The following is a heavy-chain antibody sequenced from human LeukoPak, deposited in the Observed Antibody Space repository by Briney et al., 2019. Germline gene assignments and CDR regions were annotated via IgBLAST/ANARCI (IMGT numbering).Heavy chain of an antibody. J-gene: IGHJ5*02. Sequence: SETLSLTCTVSGGSISSYYWSWLRQPPGKGLEWIGYIYYSGSTNYNPSLKSRVTISVDTSKNQFSLKLSSVTAADTAVYYCARGSDYDFWSGYYTGVWFDPWGQGTLVTVSS. CDR2: IYYSGST. CDR1: GGSISSYY. D-gene: IGHD3-3*01. V-gene: IGHV4-59*01. CDR3: ARGSDYDFWSGYYTGVWFDP.